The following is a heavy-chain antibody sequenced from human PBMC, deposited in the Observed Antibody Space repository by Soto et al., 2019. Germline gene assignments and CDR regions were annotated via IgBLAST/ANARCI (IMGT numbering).Heavy chain of an antibody. CDR3: AGWVTGYSWVLADH. CDR2: IIPIFGTT. V-gene: IGHV1-69*01. J-gene: IGHJ5*02. CDR1: GGTFSSYA. Sequence: QVQLVQSEAEVKKPGSSVKVSCKASGGTFSSYAISWVRQAPGQGLEWMGGIIPIFGTTNYAQKFQGRVTITANDSTSRAYREVSSLRSEDTAVYYCAGWVTGYSWVLADHWGQGTLVTVSS. D-gene: IGHD6-13*01.